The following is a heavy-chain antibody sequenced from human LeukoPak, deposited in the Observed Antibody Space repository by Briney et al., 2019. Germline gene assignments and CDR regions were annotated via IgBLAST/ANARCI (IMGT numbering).Heavy chain of an antibody. CDR2: IIPIFGTA. Sequence: GASVKVSCKASGGTFSSYAISWVRQAPGQGLEWMGGIIPIFGTANYAQKFQGRVTITADESTSTAYMELSSLRSEDTAVYYCASNSLDTAMVAHYYYYYYMDVWGKGTTVTISS. D-gene: IGHD5-18*01. J-gene: IGHJ6*03. CDR1: GGTFSSYA. CDR3: ASNSLDTAMVAHYYYYYYMDV. V-gene: IGHV1-69*13.